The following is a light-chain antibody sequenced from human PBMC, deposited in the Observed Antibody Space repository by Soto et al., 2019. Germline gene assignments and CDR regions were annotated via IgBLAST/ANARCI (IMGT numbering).Light chain of an antibody. CDR2: ANN. CDR3: AAWDDSLNGYV. Sequence: QAVLTQPPSASGTPGQRVTMSCSGSSYNIGSNTVNWYQQLPGAAPKLLMFANNQRPSGVPDRISGSNSGTSASLAISGLQSEDEADYYCAAWDDSLNGYVFGTGTKLTVL. CDR1: SYNIGSNT. V-gene: IGLV1-44*01. J-gene: IGLJ1*01.